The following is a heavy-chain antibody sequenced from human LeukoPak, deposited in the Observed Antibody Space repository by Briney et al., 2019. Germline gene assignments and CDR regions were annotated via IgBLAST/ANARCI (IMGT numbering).Heavy chain of an antibody. J-gene: IGHJ3*02. Sequence: SVKVSCKASGGTFSSYAISWVRQAPGQGLEWMGGIIPIFGTANYAQKFEGRVTITTDESTSTAYMELSSLRSEDTAVYYCASHETTYYYDSSGYGQASDIWGQGTMVTVSS. CDR1: GGTFSSYA. CDR2: IIPIFGTA. V-gene: IGHV1-69*05. CDR3: ASHETTYYYDSSGYGQASDI. D-gene: IGHD3-22*01.